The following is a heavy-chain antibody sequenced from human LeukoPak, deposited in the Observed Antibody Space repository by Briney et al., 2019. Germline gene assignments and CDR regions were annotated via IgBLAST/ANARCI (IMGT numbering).Heavy chain of an antibody. J-gene: IGHJ4*02. D-gene: IGHD1-26*01. CDR1: GFTFSSYA. CDR3: ARSSASGSNPGSFAWCFDY. Sequence: PGGSLRLSCAASGFTFSSYAMHWVRQAPGKGLEWVAVISYDGSNKYYADSVKGRFTISRDNSKNTLYLQMNSLRAEDTAVYYCARSSASGSNPGSFAWCFDYWGQGTLVTVSS. CDR2: ISYDGSNK. V-gene: IGHV3-30-3*01.